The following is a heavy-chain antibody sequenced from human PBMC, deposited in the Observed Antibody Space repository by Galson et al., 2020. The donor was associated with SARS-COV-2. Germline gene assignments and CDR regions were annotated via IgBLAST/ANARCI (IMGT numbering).Heavy chain of an antibody. J-gene: IGHJ4*02. CDR1: GFTFGDYA. CDR3: ARDAMPLQDYFDY. V-gene: IGHV3-49*04. D-gene: IGHD2-2*01. CDR2: IRSKAYGGTT. Sequence: TGGSLRLSCTASGFTFGDYAMSWVRQAPGKGLEWVGFIRSKAYGGTTEYAASVKGRFTISRDDSKSIAYLQMNSLKTEDTAVYYCARDAMPLQDYFDYWGQGTLVTVSS.